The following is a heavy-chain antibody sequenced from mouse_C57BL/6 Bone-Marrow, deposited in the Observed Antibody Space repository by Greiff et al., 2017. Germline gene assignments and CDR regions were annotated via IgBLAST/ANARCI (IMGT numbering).Heavy chain of an antibody. CDR3: SREGATVVDFDY. D-gene: IGHD1-1*01. CDR1: GYEFSSSW. CDR2: IYPGDGDT. J-gene: IGHJ2*01. V-gene: IGHV1-82*01. Sequence: QVQLQQSGPELVKPGASVKISCTASGYEFSSSWMNWVKQRPGKGLEWIGRIYPGDGDTKYNGKFKGKATLTADKSSSTAYMQLSSLTSEDSAVSFCSREGATVVDFDYWGQGATLTVSS.